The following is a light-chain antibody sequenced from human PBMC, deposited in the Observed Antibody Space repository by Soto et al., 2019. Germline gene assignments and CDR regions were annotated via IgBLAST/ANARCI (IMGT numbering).Light chain of an antibody. CDR2: SND. Sequence: QSALTQPASVSGSPGQSITISCIGTSSDVGRFDFVSWYQQHPGKAPKLLIFSNDQRPSGVPDRFSGSKSGTSASLAISGLQSEDEAEYFCATWADGLSSYVFGTGTKLTVL. CDR3: ATWADGLSSYV. J-gene: IGLJ1*01. V-gene: IGLV2-11*02. CDR1: SSDVGRFDF.